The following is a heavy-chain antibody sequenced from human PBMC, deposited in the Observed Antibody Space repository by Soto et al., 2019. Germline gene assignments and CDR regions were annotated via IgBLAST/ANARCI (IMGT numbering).Heavy chain of an antibody. CDR3: AKGSSRDGYS. J-gene: IGHJ5*02. CDR2: ITGDGYTT. CDR1: GFTFSNYV. V-gene: IGHV3-23*01. Sequence: GGSLRLSCAASGFTFSNYVMTWVRQAPGKGLEWVSSITGDGYTTFYADSVKGRFTISRDNPKNTLFLQLNSLRAEDTAIYYCAKGSSRDGYSWGQGTLVTVSS. D-gene: IGHD2-21*01.